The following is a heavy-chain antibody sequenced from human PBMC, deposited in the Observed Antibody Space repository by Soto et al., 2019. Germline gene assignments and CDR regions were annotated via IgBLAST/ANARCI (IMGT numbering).Heavy chain of an antibody. Sequence: DVQLVESGGGLVKPGGSLRLSCAASGFNFNTYTMTWVRQAPGKGLDWVSYISGSSETIYYADSVKGRFTISRDNAKNSLYLQMNSLRDEETAVYYCATGYCRSDNCHFTHWGQGTLVTVSS. D-gene: IGHD2-2*03. CDR3: ATGYCRSDNCHFTH. CDR2: ISGSSETI. CDR1: GFNFNTYT. J-gene: IGHJ4*02. V-gene: IGHV3-48*02.